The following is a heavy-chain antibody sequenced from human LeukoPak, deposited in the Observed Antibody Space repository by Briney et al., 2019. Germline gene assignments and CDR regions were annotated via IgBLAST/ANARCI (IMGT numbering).Heavy chain of an antibody. J-gene: IGHJ4*02. D-gene: IGHD6-19*01. Sequence: GGSLRLSCAASGFTFSSYAMNWVRQAPGKGLEWVSAISGNGGGIYYADSVKGRFTISRDNSKNTVYLQMSSLRAEDTAVYYCAKDWDIAVAGCGYWGQGTLVTVSS. V-gene: IGHV3-23*01. CDR2: ISGNGGGI. CDR3: AKDWDIAVAGCGY. CDR1: GFTFSSYA.